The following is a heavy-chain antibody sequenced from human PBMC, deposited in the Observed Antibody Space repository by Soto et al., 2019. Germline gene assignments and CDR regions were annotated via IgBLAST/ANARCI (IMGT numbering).Heavy chain of an antibody. CDR1: GFTFSHHS. V-gene: IGHV3-64D*06. CDR3: VKVSGYCTGGSCFSYFDY. D-gene: IGHD2-15*01. CDR2: ISGSGGNI. J-gene: IGHJ4*02. Sequence: PGGSLRLSCSGSGFTFSHHSLYWVRQPPGKGLQCVSGISGSGGNIYYAESVKGRFTISRDNSKNTLYLQMTSLSSEDSPVYYCVKVSGYCTGGSCFSYFDYWGQGTPVTVSS.